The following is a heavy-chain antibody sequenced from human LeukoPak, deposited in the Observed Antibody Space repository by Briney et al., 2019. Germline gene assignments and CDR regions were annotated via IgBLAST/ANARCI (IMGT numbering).Heavy chain of an antibody. CDR3: ARVKTTVLINYYYMDV. V-gene: IGHV1-18*01. Sequence: ASVKVSCKASGYTFTSYGISWVRQAPGQGLEWMGWISAYNGNTNYAQKLQGRVTMTTDTSTSTAYMELRSLRSDDTAVYYCARVKTTVLINYYYMDVWGKGTTVTVSS. D-gene: IGHD4-17*01. J-gene: IGHJ6*03. CDR1: GYTFTSYG. CDR2: ISAYNGNT.